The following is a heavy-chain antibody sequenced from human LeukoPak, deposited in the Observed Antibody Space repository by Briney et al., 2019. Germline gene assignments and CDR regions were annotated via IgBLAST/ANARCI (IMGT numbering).Heavy chain of an antibody. CDR1: GFTFSSYG. D-gene: IGHD3-22*01. Sequence: GRSLRLSCAASGFTFSSYGMHWVRQAPGKGLEWVAVISYDGSNKYYADSVKGRFTISRDNSKNTLYLQMNSLRAEDTAVYYCAKGGAYYYDSSGYEDWGQGTLVTVSS. CDR3: AKGGAYYYDSSGYED. V-gene: IGHV3-30*18. J-gene: IGHJ4*02. CDR2: ISYDGSNK.